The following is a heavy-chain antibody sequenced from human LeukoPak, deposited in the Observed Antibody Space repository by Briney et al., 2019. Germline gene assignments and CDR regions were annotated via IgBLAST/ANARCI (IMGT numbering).Heavy chain of an antibody. Sequence: SETLSLTCTVSGGSISSYYWSWIRQPPGKGLEWIGYIYTSGSTNYNPSLKSRVTISVDTSKNQFSLKLSSVTAADTAVYYCARGYCSSTSCLNWFDPWGQGTLVTVSS. CDR2: IYTSGST. D-gene: IGHD2-2*01. J-gene: IGHJ5*02. CDR3: ARGYCSSTSCLNWFDP. V-gene: IGHV4-4*09. CDR1: GGSISSYY.